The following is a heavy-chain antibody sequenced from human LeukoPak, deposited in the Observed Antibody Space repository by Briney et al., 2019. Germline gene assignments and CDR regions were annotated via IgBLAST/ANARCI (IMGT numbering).Heavy chain of an antibody. V-gene: IGHV4-59*01. D-gene: IGHD1-26*01. J-gene: IGHJ3*02. CDR3: ARDRRWELLHAFDI. Sequence: SETLSLTCTVSGGSISSYFWSWIRQPPGKGLEWIAYIHYSENTNYNPSLESRVTISVDTSKNQFSLKLSSVTAADTAVYYCARDRRWELLHAFDIWGQGTMVTVSS. CDR2: IHYSENT. CDR1: GGSISSYF.